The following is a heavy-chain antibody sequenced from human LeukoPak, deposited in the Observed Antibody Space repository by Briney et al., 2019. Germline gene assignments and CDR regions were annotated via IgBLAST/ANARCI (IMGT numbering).Heavy chain of an antibody. J-gene: IGHJ4*02. CDR3: ARDASGWSGDYFDY. D-gene: IGHD6-19*01. CDR2: IYSSGST. Sequence: PSETLSLTCSVSGGSINSYYWTWIRQPAGKGLEWIGRIYSSGSTNYNPSLKGRVTMSLDTSKNQFSLKLTSVTAADTDVYYCARDASGWSGDYFDYWGQGILVTVSS. CDR1: GGSINSYY. V-gene: IGHV4-4*07.